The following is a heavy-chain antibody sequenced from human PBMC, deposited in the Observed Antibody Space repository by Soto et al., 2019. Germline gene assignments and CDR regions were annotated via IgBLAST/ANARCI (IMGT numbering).Heavy chain of an antibody. CDR1: GGSISSSSYY. Sequence: SETLSLTCTVSGGSISSSSYYWGWIRQPPGKGLEWIGSIYYSGSTNYNPSFKSRVTISVDTSKNQFSLKLSSVTAADTAVYYCARDYGDPFDIWGQVTMVTFSS. V-gene: IGHV4-39*07. J-gene: IGHJ3*02. D-gene: IGHD3-10*01. CDR2: IYYSGST. CDR3: ARDYGDPFDI.